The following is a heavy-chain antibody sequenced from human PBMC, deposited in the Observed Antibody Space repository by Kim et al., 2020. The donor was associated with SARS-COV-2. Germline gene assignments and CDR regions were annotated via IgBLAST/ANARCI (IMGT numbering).Heavy chain of an antibody. J-gene: IGHJ3*02. CDR3: ARVDYYDSSGYYYGEMLGAFDI. CDR1: GFTFSSYW. CDR2: IKQDGSEK. D-gene: IGHD3-22*01. Sequence: GGSLRLSCAASGFTFSSYWMSWVRQAPGKGLEWVANIKQDGSEKYYVDSVKGRFTISRDNAKNSLYLQMNSLRAEDTAVYYCARVDYYDSSGYYYGEMLGAFDIWGQGTMVTVSS. V-gene: IGHV3-7*03.